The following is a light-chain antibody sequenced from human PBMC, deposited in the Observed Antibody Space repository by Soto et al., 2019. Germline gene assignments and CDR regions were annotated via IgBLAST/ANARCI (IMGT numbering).Light chain of an antibody. J-gene: IGKJ1*01. V-gene: IGKV1-5*03. CDR1: QTVNKY. CDR2: EAS. CDR3: QQYKYYWT. Sequence: DIAMTQSPSTLSVSVGDSVTITCRASQTVNKYLAWYHQKPGKTPKLLIHEASTLQTGVPSRFAGSGSGTEFTLTISGLQPDDFGIYFCQQYKYYWTFGQGTKV.